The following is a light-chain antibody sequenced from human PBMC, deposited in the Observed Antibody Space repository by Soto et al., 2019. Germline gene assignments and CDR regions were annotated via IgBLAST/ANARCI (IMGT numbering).Light chain of an antibody. CDR1: QSVNIY. CDR2: GAS. V-gene: IGKV3D-15*01. CDR3: KSYEDWLRLT. Sequence: EIVMTQSPATLSVSPGERATLSCRASQSVNIYLAWYQQKPGQAPRLLIFGASYRATGIPARFSGSGSGTEFNLPIGSLHSEDLAFYFCKSYEDWLRLTFGGGTRWRSN. J-gene: IGKJ4*01.